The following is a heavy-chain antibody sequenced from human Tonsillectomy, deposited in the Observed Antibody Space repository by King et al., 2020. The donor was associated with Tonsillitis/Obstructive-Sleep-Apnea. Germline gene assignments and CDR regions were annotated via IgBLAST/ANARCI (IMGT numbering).Heavy chain of an antibody. CDR3: ARDSMIRGYSGYDLPDAFDI. V-gene: IGHV1-46*01. D-gene: IGHD5-12*01. CDR2: INPSGGST. J-gene: IGHJ3*02. CDR1: GYTFTSYY. Sequence: VQLVESGAEVKKPGASVKVSCKASGYTFTSYYMHWVRQAPGQGLEWMGIINPSGGSTSYAQKFQGRVTMTRDTSTSTVYMELSSLRSEDTAVYYCARDSMIRGYSGYDLPDAFDIWGQGTMVTVSS.